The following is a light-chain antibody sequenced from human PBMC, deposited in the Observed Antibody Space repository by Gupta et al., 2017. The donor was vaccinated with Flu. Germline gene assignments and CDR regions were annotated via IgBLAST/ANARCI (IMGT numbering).Light chain of an antibody. J-gene: IGKJ5*01. V-gene: IGKV6-21*01. CDR3: HHSSNEPS. Sequence: EIVLTQSPDFQSVTPKEKVTLTCRASQSIGFSLHWYQQKPDQSPILLIKYASQSLAGVPSRCSGGGAGTYFTLTINGQDAEDAATYCCHHSSNEPSFGQGTRLEIK. CDR1: QSIGFS. CDR2: YAS.